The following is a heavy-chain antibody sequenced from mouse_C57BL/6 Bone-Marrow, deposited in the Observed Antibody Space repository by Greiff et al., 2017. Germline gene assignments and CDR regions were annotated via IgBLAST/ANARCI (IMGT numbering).Heavy chain of an antibody. CDR1: GYAFTNYL. D-gene: IGHD1-1*01. CDR3: ARLNYGSSYASFDY. J-gene: IGHJ3*01. V-gene: IGHV1-54*01. Sequence: VQLQQSGAELVRPGTSVKVSCKASGYAFTNYLIEWVKQRPGQGLEWIGVINPGSGGTNYTEQFKGKATLTADKSSSTAYMQLSSLTSEDSAVFFCARLNYGSSYASFDYWGQGTTVTVSA. CDR2: INPGSGGT.